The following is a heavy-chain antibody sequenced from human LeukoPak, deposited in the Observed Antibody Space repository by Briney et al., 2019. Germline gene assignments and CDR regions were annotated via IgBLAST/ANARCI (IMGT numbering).Heavy chain of an antibody. CDR1: GFTFSSYG. V-gene: IGHV3-33*01. Sequence: PGGSLRLSCAASGFTFSSYGMHWVRQAPGKGLEWVAVIRYDGSNKYYADSVKGRFTISRDNSKNTLYLQMNSLRAEDTAVYYCARGGRYYYGSGSYSPSCFDYWGQGTLVTVSS. J-gene: IGHJ4*02. CDR3: ARGGRYYYGSGSYSPSCFDY. CDR2: IRYDGSNK. D-gene: IGHD3-10*01.